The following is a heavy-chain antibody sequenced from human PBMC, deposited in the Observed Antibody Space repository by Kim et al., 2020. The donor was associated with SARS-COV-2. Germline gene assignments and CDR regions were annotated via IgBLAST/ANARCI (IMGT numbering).Heavy chain of an antibody. CDR3: AKDGRQQLVRRVYYYYGMDV. Sequence: GGSLRLSCAASGFTFSSYGMHWVRQAPGKGLEWVAVIWYDGSNKYYADSVKGRFTISRDNSKNTLYLQMNSLRAEDTAVYYCAKDGRQQLVRRVYYYYGMDVWGQGTTVTVSS. CDR2: IWYDGSNK. V-gene: IGHV3-33*06. CDR1: GFTFSSYG. J-gene: IGHJ6*02. D-gene: IGHD6-13*01.